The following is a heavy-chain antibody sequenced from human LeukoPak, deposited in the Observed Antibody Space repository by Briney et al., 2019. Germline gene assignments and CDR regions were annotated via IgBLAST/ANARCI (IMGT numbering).Heavy chain of an antibody. CDR1: GFTFSSYG. V-gene: IGHV3-33*01. CDR2: IWYDGSNK. CDR3: ARERVPYSGYYGESFQR. J-gene: IGHJ1*01. D-gene: IGHD3-22*01. Sequence: GGSLRLSCAASGFTFSSYGMHWVRQAPGKGLEWVAVIWYDGSNKYYADSVKGRFTISRDNSKNTLYLQMNSLRAEDTAVYYCARERVPYSGYYGESFQRWGQGTLVTVSS.